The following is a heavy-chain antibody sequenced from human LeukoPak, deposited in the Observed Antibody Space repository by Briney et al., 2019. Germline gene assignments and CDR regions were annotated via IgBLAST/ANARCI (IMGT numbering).Heavy chain of an antibody. CDR3: ARERGTYCSGGSCYSGGAFDI. Sequence: GGSLRLSCAASGFTVSSNYMSWVRQAPGKGLEWVSVIYSGGSTYYADSVKGRFTISRDNSKNTLYLQMNSLRAEDTAVYYCARERGTYCSGGSCYSGGAFDIWGQGTMVTVSS. D-gene: IGHD2-15*01. CDR1: GFTVSSNY. V-gene: IGHV3-53*01. J-gene: IGHJ3*02. CDR2: IYSGGST.